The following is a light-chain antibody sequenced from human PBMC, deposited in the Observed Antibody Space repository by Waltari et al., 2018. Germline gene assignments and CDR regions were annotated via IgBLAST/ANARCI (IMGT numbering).Light chain of an antibody. CDR3: YSTDSSSKGV. J-gene: IGLJ1*01. CDR1: TSPRNY. CDR2: EDN. V-gene: IGLV3-10*01. Sequence: SYELTQPPSVSVSPGQTARITCSGDTSPRNYAYWYQQKSGQAPVLVIFEDNKRPSGIPEGFSGSISGTMATLTISGAQVEDEADYYCYSTDSSSKGVFGAGTKVTVL.